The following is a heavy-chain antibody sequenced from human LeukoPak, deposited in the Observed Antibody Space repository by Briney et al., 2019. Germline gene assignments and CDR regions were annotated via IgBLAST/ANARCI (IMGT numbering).Heavy chain of an antibody. J-gene: IGHJ6*04. CDR1: GFTFSSYG. CDR3: AKGGGNYYDTAGNYLMRSYMDV. V-gene: IGHV3-30*18. D-gene: IGHD3-22*01. Sequence: GGSLRLSCATSGFTFSSYGMHWVRQVPGKGLEWVTVISHDAKSTYHVDSVKGRFTISRDNSKNTLYLQMNSLRAEDTAVYYCAKGGGNYYDTAGNYLMRSYMDVWGKGTTVTVSS. CDR2: ISHDAKST.